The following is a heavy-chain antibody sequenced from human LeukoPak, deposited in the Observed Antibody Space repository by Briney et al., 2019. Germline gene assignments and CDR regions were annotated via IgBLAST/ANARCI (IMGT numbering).Heavy chain of an antibody. J-gene: IGHJ4*02. CDR2: IIPIFGTA. CDR3: ARALVGYYYGSAGYYFDY. Sequence: SVKVSCKASGGTFSSYAISWVLQAPGQGLEWMGGIIPIFGTANYAQKFQGRVTITTDESTSTAYMELSSLRSEDTAVYYCARALVGYYYGSAGYYFDYWGQGTLVTVSS. CDR1: GGTFSSYA. D-gene: IGHD3-10*01. V-gene: IGHV1-69*05.